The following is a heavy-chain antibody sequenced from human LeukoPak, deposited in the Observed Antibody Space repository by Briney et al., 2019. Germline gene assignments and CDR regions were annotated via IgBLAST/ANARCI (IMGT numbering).Heavy chain of an antibody. V-gene: IGHV4-30-2*01. CDR1: GGSISSGGYS. CDR3: ARVVPAATGGYYFDY. D-gene: IGHD2-2*01. Sequence: PSETLSLTCAVSGGSISSGGYSWSWIRQPPGKGLEWIGYIYHIGNTYYNPSLKSRVTISVGRSKNQFSLKLSSVTAADTAVYYCARVVPAATGGYYFDYWGQGTLVTVSS. CDR2: IYHIGNT. J-gene: IGHJ4*02.